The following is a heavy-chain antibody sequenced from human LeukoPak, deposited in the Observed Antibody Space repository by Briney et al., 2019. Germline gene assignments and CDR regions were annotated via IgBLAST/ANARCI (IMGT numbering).Heavy chain of an antibody. Sequence: GGSLRLSCAASGFTFSRYAMSWVRQAPGKGLEWVSGISGSGGSTYYADSVKGRFTIFRDNSKNTLYLQMNSLRAEDTAVYHCANGWSPDYWGRGTLVTVSS. J-gene: IGHJ4*02. CDR2: ISGSGGST. V-gene: IGHV3-23*01. D-gene: IGHD2-15*01. CDR1: GFTFSRYA. CDR3: ANGWSPDY.